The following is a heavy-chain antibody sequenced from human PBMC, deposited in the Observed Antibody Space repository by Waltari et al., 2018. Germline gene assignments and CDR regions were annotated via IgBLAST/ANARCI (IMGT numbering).Heavy chain of an antibody. CDR2: ISWNSGDL. D-gene: IGHD3-10*01. J-gene: IGHJ6*03. Sequence: EVQLVESGGGLVQHGRSVRLSCAASGFTFVVYAMHWVRPAQGKVLEWVSSISWNSGDLDYADSVKDRFTISRDNAKNSLYLQMNSLRPEDTALYYCTKGPNYYYYYMDVWGKGTTVTVSS. CDR3: TKGPNYYYYYMDV. V-gene: IGHV3-9*01. CDR1: GFTFVVYA.